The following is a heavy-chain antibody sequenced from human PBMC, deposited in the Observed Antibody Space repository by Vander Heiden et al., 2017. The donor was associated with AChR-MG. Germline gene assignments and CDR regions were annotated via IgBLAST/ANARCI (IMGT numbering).Heavy chain of an antibody. CDR2: IGTAGDT. Sequence: EVQLVESGGGLVQPGGSLRLSCAASGFTFSSYDMHWVRQATGKGLEWVSAIGTAGDTYYPGSVKGRFTISRENAKNSLYLQMNSLRAGDTAVYYCARAPTRNDAFDIWGQGTMVTVSS. CDR3: ARAPTRNDAFDI. J-gene: IGHJ3*02. V-gene: IGHV3-13*01. CDR1: GFTFSSYD.